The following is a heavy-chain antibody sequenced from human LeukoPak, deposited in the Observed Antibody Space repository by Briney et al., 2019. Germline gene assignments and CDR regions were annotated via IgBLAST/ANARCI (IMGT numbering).Heavy chain of an antibody. CDR1: GGSIRNYY. J-gene: IGHJ4*02. D-gene: IGHD5-18*01. CDR3: ARSGIQLWAAVNY. CDR2: ISYSGST. Sequence: SETLSLTCTVSGGSIRNYYWSWIRQPPGKGLEWIGYISYSGSTNYSPSLKNRVTISVDTSKNQFSLKLSSVTAADTAVYYCARSGIQLWAAVNYWGQGTLVTVSS. V-gene: IGHV4-59*01.